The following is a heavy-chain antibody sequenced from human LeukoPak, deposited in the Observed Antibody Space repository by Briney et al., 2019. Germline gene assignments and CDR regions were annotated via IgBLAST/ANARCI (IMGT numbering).Heavy chain of an antibody. D-gene: IGHD3-9*01. CDR3: AKWGDYDVLTGYYVPDY. CDR2: ILGSGGST. V-gene: IGHV3-23*01. Sequence: ASLRLSCAASGFTFSNYAMSWVRQAPGKGLEWVSAILGSGGSTYYADSVKGRFTVSRDNSRSTIYLQMKSLRAEDTALYYCAKWGDYDVLTGYYVPDYWGQGTRVTVSS. CDR1: GFTFSNYA. J-gene: IGHJ4*02.